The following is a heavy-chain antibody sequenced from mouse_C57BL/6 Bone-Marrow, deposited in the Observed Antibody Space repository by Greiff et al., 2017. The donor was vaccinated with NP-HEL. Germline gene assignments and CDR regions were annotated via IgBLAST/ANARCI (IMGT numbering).Heavy chain of an antibody. CDR3: ARRGMRVYYFDY. J-gene: IGHJ2*01. V-gene: IGHV5-9*01. CDR1: GFTFSSYT. CDR2: ISGGGGNT. Sequence: EVKLVESGGGLVKPGGSLKLSCAASGFTFSSYTMSWVRQTPEKRLEWVATISGGGGNTYYPDSVKGRFTISRDNAKNTLYLQMSSLRSEDTALYYCARRGMRVYYFDYWGQGTTLTVSS.